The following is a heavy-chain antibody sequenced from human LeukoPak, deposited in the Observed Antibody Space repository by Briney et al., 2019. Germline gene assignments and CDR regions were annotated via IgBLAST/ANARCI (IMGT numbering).Heavy chain of an antibody. CDR3: ARGGWYPESFQH. CDR2: IYYSGST. V-gene: IGHV4-59*01. J-gene: IGHJ1*01. Sequence: PSETLSLTCTASGGSISSYYWNWIRQPPGKGLEWIGYIYYSGSTNYNPSLKSRVTISVDTSKNQSSLKLSSVTAADTAVYYCARGGWYPESFQHWGQGALVTVSS. D-gene: IGHD6-19*01. CDR1: GGSISSYY.